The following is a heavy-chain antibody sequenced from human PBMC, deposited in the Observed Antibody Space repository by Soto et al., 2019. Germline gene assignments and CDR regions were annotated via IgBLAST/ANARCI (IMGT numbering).Heavy chain of an antibody. CDR1: GFSVRNSY. D-gene: IGHD3-3*01. Sequence: GSLRLSCAASGFSVRNSYMSWIRQAPGKGLERLSIIYSGASTYYAGSVKGRFTISRDSSKNTIYLQMNSLGADDTAVYYCVRDRFTVFGVAENRFDPWGQGTLVTVSS. V-gene: IGHV3-66*01. J-gene: IGHJ5*02. CDR2: IYSGAST. CDR3: VRDRFTVFGVAENRFDP.